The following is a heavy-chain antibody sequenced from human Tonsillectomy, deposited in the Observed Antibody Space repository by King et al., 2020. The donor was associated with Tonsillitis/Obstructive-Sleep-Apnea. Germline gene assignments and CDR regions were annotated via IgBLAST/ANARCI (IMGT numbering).Heavy chain of an antibody. V-gene: IGHV3-53*01. CDR3: ARVPTSNYYYGMDV. CDR1: GFTVSSNY. Sequence: VQLVESGGGLIQPGGSLRLSCAASGFTVSSNYMSWVRQAPWKGLEWVSVIYSGGSTYYADSVKGRFTISRDNSKNTLYLQMNSLRAEDTAVYYCARVPTSNYYYGMDVWGQGTTVTVSS. CDR2: IYSGGST. D-gene: IGHD3-16*01. J-gene: IGHJ6*02.